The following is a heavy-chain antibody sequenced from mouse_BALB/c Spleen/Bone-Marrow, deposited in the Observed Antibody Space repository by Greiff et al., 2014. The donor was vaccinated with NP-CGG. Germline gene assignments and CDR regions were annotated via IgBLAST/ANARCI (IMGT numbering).Heavy chain of an antibody. D-gene: IGHD5-1*01. CDR3: ARDLPVVMDY. V-gene: IGHV1-7*01. CDR1: GYTFTSYW. CDR2: INPSTGYT. Sequence: QVQLQQSGAELAKPGASVKMSCKASGYTFTSYWMHWVKQRPGQGLEWIGYINPSTGYTEYNQKFKDKATLTADKSSNTAYLQLSSLTSEDTAVYYCARDLPVVMDYWGQGTSVTVSS. J-gene: IGHJ4*01.